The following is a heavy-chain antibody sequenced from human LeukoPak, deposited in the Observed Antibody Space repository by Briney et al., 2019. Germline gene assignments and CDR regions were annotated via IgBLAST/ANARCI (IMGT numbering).Heavy chain of an antibody. Sequence: GGSLRLSCAASGFTFSSYSMNWVRQAPGKGLEWVSSISSSSSYIYYADSVKGRFTISRDNAKNSLYLQMNSLRAEDTAVYYCASALGYCSGGSCYQYRVGAFDIWGQGTMVTVSS. V-gene: IGHV3-21*01. J-gene: IGHJ3*02. D-gene: IGHD2-15*01. CDR1: GFTFSSYS. CDR2: ISSSSSYI. CDR3: ASALGYCSGGSCYQYRVGAFDI.